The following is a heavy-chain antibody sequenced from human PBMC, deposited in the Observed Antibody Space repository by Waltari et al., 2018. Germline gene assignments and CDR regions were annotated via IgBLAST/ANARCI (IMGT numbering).Heavy chain of an antibody. V-gene: IGHV4-39*07. Sequence: QLQLQESGPGLVKPSETLSLTCTVSGGSISSSSYYWGWIRQPPGKGLEWIGIIYHSGITYYDPSLKSRVTISVDTSKNQFSLKLSSVTAAGTAVYYCAREEQYEVAAAGIDYWGQGTLVTVSS. CDR2: IYHSGIT. CDR1: GGSISSSSYY. CDR3: AREEQYEVAAAGIDY. J-gene: IGHJ4*02. D-gene: IGHD6-13*01.